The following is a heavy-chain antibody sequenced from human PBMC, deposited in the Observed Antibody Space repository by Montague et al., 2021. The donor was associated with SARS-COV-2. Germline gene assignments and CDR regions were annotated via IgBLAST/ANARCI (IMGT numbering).Heavy chain of an antibody. J-gene: IGHJ4*02. Sequence: SLRLSCAASGFTFKNYWMTWVRQAPGKGLEWLANIGRDESERYYGDPAKGRFTISRDNARNSLFLQMISLRVEDTAVYYCFGGGSNAYWGQGTLVTVSS. D-gene: IGHD3-10*01. CDR1: GFTFKNYW. CDR2: IGRDESER. V-gene: IGHV3-7*01. CDR3: FGGGSNAY.